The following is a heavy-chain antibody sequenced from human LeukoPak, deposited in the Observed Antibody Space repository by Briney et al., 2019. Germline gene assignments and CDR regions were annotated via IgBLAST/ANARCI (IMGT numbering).Heavy chain of an antibody. V-gene: IGHV1-18*01. J-gene: IGHJ5*02. CDR3: ARDEGDYVVGNWFDP. Sequence: ASVKVSCKASGYTFTSYGISWVRQAPGQGLEWMGWISAYNGNTNYAQKLQGRVTMTTDTSTSTAYMELRSLRSDDTAVYYCARDEGDYVVGNWFDPWGQGTLVTVSS. CDR2: ISAYNGNT. D-gene: IGHD4-17*01. CDR1: GYTFTSYG.